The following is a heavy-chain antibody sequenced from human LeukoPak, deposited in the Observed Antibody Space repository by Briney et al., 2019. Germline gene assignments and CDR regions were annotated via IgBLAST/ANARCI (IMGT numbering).Heavy chain of an antibody. Sequence: SETLSLTCAVYGGSFSGYYWSWIRQPPGKGLEWIGEINHSGSTNYNPSLKSRVTISVDTSKNQFSLKLSSVTAADTAVYYCATGGAPLAVANYWGQGTLVTVSS. CDR1: GGSFSGYY. V-gene: IGHV4-34*01. J-gene: IGHJ4*02. D-gene: IGHD6-19*01. CDR2: INHSGST. CDR3: ATGGAPLAVANY.